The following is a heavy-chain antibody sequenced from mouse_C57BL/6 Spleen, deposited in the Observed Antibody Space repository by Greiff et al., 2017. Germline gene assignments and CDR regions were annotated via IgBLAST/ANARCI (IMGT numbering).Heavy chain of an antibody. V-gene: IGHV1-82*01. CDR1: GYAFSSSW. Sequence: VQLQQSGPELVKPGASVKISCKASGYAFSSSWMNWVKQRPGKGLEWIGRIYPGDGDTNYNGKFKGKATLTADKSSSTAYMQLSSLTSEDSAVYFCAITTVVGSPFAYWGQGTLVTVSA. J-gene: IGHJ3*01. CDR3: AITTVVGSPFAY. CDR2: IYPGDGDT. D-gene: IGHD1-1*01.